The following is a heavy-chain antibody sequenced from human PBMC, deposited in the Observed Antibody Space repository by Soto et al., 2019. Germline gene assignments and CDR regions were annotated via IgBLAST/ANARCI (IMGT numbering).Heavy chain of an antibody. CDR2: ISSSSSTI. Sequence: EVQLVESGGGLVQPGGTLRLSCAASGFTFSSYSMNWVRQAPGKGLEWVSYISSSSSTIYYADSVKGRFTISRDNAKNSLDLQMNSLGAEGTAVYYFARNSPPIDYWGQGTLVTVSS. CDR1: GFTFSSYS. CDR3: ARNSPPIDY. D-gene: IGHD2-21*01. V-gene: IGHV3-48*01. J-gene: IGHJ4*02.